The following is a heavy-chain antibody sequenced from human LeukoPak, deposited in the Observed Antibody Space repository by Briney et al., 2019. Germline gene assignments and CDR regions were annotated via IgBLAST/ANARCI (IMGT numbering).Heavy chain of an antibody. V-gene: IGHV1-69*01. D-gene: IGHD1-1*01. CDR1: GGTFSNYG. CDR2: IIPIFGPA. CDR3: ARNNKVATTGFDY. J-gene: IGHJ4*02. Sequence: SVKVSCKVSGGTFSNYGINWVRQAPGQGLEWMGGIIPIFGPANYAQKFQGRVTITADESTSTAYMDLSSLTSEDTAVYYCARNNKVATTGFDYWGQGNLVTVSS.